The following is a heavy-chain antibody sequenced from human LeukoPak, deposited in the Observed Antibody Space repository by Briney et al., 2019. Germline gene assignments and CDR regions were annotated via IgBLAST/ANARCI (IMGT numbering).Heavy chain of an antibody. CDR2: IDPSDSYT. J-gene: IGHJ4*02. CDR1: GYSFTSYW. V-gene: IGHV5-10-1*01. Sequence: GESLRISCKGSGYSFTSYWVSWVRQMPGKGLEWMGRIDPSDSYTNYSPSFQGHVTISADKSISTAYLQWSSLKASDTAMYYCAATYYDILTGRRKDYYFDYWGQGTLVTVSS. CDR3: AATYYDILTGRRKDYYFDY. D-gene: IGHD3-9*01.